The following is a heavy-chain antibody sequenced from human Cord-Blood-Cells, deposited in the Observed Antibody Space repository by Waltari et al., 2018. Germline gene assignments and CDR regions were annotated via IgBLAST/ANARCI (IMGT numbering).Heavy chain of an antibody. Sequence: QVQLVESGGGGVQPGGSLRLSCAASGFTFSSYGMHWVRQAPGKGLEWVAFIRYDGSNKYYADSVKGRFTISRDNSKNTLYLQMNSLRAEDTAVYYCAKVPVSPVDAFDIWGQGTMVTVSS. CDR2: IRYDGSNK. J-gene: IGHJ3*02. CDR3: AKVPVSPVDAFDI. V-gene: IGHV3-30*02. CDR1: GFTFSSYG.